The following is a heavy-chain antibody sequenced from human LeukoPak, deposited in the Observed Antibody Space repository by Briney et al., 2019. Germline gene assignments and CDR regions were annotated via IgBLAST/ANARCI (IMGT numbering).Heavy chain of an antibody. CDR1: GGSISSGSYY. CDR3: AREGVYYDFWSGYSGFDP. Sequence: KPSQTLSLTCTVSGGSISSGSYYWSWIRQPAGKGLEWIGRIYTSGSTNYNPSLESRVTISVDTSKNQFSLKLSSVTAADTAVYYCAREGVYYDFWSGYSGFDPWGQGTLVTVSS. V-gene: IGHV4-61*02. CDR2: IYTSGST. J-gene: IGHJ5*02. D-gene: IGHD3-3*01.